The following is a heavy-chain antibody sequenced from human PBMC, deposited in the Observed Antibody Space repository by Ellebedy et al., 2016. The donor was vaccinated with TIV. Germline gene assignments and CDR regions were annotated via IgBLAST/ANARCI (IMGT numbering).Heavy chain of an antibody. Sequence: GESLKISXAASGFTFSSYSMNWVRQAPGKGLEWVSGISGSGGSTYYADSVKGRFTISRDNSKNTLYLQMNSLRAEDTAVYYCAKLPAAGILFDYWGQGTLVTVSS. CDR3: AKLPAAGILFDY. CDR2: ISGSGGST. CDR1: GFTFSSYS. D-gene: IGHD6-13*01. V-gene: IGHV3-23*01. J-gene: IGHJ4*02.